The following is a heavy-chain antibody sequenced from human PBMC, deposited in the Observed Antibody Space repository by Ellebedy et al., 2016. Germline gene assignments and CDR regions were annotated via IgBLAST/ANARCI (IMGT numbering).Heavy chain of an antibody. D-gene: IGHD6-19*01. CDR3: AKDMSSGWYESTSGDY. Sequence: SLKISXAASGFTFDDYAMHWVRQAPGKGLEWVSGISWNSGSIGYADSVKGRFTISRDNAKNSLYLQMNSLRAEDTALYYCAKDMSSGWYESTSGDYWGQGTLVTVSS. V-gene: IGHV3-9*01. CDR2: ISWNSGSI. J-gene: IGHJ4*02. CDR1: GFTFDDYA.